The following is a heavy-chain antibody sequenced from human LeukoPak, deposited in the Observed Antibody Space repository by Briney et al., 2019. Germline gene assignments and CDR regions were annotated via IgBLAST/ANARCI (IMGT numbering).Heavy chain of an antibody. J-gene: IGHJ5*02. Sequence: GGSLRLSCAASGFTFSSYAMSWVRQAPGKGLEWVSAISGSGGSTYYADSVKGRFTISRDNSKNSLYLQMNSLRAEDTAVYYCARDSCSSTSCWGFGWFDPWGQGTLVTVSS. CDR3: ARDSCSSTSCWGFGWFDP. D-gene: IGHD2-2*01. CDR1: GFTFSSYA. CDR2: ISGSGGST. V-gene: IGHV3-23*01.